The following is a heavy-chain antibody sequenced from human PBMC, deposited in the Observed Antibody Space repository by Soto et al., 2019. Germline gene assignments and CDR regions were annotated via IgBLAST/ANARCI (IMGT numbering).Heavy chain of an antibody. J-gene: IGHJ4*02. CDR1: GFTFSSYS. Sequence: EVQLVESGGGLVKPGGSLRLSCAASGFTFSSYSMDWVRQAPGKGLEWVSSISSSSSYIYYADSVKGRFTISRDNAKNSLYLQMNSLRAEDAAVYYCARDTTRSSPYWGQGTLVTVSS. D-gene: IGHD6-6*01. CDR3: ARDTTRSSPY. V-gene: IGHV3-21*01. CDR2: ISSSSSYI.